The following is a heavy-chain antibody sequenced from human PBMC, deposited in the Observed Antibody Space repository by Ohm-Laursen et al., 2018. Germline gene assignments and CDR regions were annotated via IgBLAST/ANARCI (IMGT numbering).Heavy chain of an antibody. V-gene: IGHV4-4*07. CDR3: ARGYSSSWSFDP. J-gene: IGHJ5*02. D-gene: IGHD6-13*01. CDR1: GDSISSYY. Sequence: SQTLSLTCTVSGDSISSYYWSWIRQPAGKGLEWIGRIYSSGSTNYNPSLKSRVTMSVDTSKSQASLRLSSVTAADTAVYYCARGYSSSWSFDPWGQGTLVTVSS. CDR2: IYSSGST.